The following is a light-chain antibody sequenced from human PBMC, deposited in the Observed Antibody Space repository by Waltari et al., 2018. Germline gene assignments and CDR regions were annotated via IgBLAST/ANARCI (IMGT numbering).Light chain of an antibody. CDR3: SSYRSSSTSIV. Sequence: QSALTQPASVSGSPGQSITISCTGTSSDVGGYNYVSWFQQHPGKAPKLMISDVSKRPSGVSNRFSGSNAGNTASLTISGLQAEDEADYYCSSYRSSSTSIVFGTGTKVTVL. J-gene: IGLJ1*01. CDR2: DVS. CDR1: SSDVGGYNY. V-gene: IGLV2-14*01.